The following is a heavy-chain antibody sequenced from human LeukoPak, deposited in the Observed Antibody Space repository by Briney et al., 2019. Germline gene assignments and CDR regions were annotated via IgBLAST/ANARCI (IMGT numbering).Heavy chain of an antibody. CDR3: ASNYYDSSGYYYVGY. CDR2: ISSSSSYI. V-gene: IGHV3-21*01. Sequence: GGSLRLSCAASGFTFSSYSMNWVRQAPGKGLEWVSSISSSSSYIYYADSVKGRFTISRDNAKNSLYLQMNSLRAEDTAVYYCASNYYDSSGYYYVGYWGQGTLVTVSS. CDR1: GFTFSSYS. D-gene: IGHD3-22*01. J-gene: IGHJ4*02.